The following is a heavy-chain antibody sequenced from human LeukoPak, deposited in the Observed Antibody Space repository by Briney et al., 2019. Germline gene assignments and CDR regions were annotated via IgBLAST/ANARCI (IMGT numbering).Heavy chain of an antibody. V-gene: IGHV3-23*01. Sequence: PGGSLRLSCAASGFTFSSYAMSWVRQAPGKGLEWVSAISGSGGTTAYADSVKGRFTISRDNAKNSLHLQMNSLRAEDTAVYYCVRDNPRCCGVIPANIDDYWGQGTLVTVSP. CDR1: GFTFSSYA. CDR3: VRDNPRCCGVIPANIDDY. D-gene: IGHD2-21*01. J-gene: IGHJ4*02. CDR2: ISGSGGTT.